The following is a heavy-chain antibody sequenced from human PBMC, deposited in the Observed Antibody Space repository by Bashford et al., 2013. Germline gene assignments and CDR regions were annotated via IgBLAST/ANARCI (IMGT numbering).Heavy chain of an antibody. D-gene: IGHD2-2*01. CDR3: ARHVAVPVAVYDS. V-gene: IGHV5-51*01. J-gene: IGHJ4*02. CDR1: GYSFTKYW. Sequence: GESLKISCKGSGYSFTKYWIGWVRQMPGGKAWNGWGIIYPRDSDTRYKPSFQGPGLPSQSNKSNNTAYLQWSSVRASDTAMYYCARHVAVPVAVYDSWGPGNPGHPSPQ. CDR2: IYPRDSDT.